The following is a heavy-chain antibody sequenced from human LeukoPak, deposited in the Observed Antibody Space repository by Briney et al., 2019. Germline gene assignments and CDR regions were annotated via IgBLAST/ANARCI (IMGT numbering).Heavy chain of an antibody. CDR2: IYYSGST. D-gene: IGHD4-17*01. CDR1: GGSISSYY. J-gene: IGHJ5*02. V-gene: IGHV4-59*01. Sequence: SETLSLTRTVSGGSISSYYWSWIRQPPGKGLEWIGYIYYSGSTNYNPSLKSRVTISVDTSKNQFSLKLSSVTAADTAVYYCARDGGIHDYGDYGGWFDPWGQGTLVTVSS. CDR3: ARDGGIHDYGDYGGWFDP.